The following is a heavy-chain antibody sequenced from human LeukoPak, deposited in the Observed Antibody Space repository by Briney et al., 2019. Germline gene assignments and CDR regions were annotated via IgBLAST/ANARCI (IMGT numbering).Heavy chain of an antibody. D-gene: IGHD2-2*01. V-gene: IGHV1-69*13. CDR1: GGTFSSYA. CDR3: ARALLVVPAATYNWFDP. J-gene: IGHJ5*02. Sequence: ASAKVSCKASGGTFSSYAISWVRQAPGQGLEWMGGIIPIFGTANYAQKFQGRVTITADESTSTAYMELSSLRSEDTAVYYCARALLVVPAATYNWFDPWGQGTLVTVSS. CDR2: IIPIFGTA.